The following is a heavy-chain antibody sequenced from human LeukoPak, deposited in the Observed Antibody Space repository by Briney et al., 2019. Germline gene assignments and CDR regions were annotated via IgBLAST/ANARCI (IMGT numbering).Heavy chain of an antibody. D-gene: IGHD2-15*01. V-gene: IGHV3-15*01. CDR2: IKSKTDGGTT. CDR1: GFTFSNAW. CDR3: TTDSVPGIVVVVAATQTTFDY. Sequence: GGSLRLSCAASGFTFSNAWMSWVRQAPGKGLEWVGRIKSKTDGGTTDYAAPVKGRFTISRDDSKNTLYLQMNSLKTEDTAVYYCTTDSVPGIVVVVAATQTTFDYWGQGTLVTVSS. J-gene: IGHJ4*02.